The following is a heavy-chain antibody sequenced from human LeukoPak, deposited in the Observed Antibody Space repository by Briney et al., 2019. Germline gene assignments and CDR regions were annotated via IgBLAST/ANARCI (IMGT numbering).Heavy chain of an antibody. CDR2: ISYDGSNK. D-gene: IGHD5-12*01. CDR3: ARDRGYSGYDYYFDY. V-gene: IGHV3-30*04. J-gene: IGHJ4*02. Sequence: GGSLRLSCAASGFTFGSYAMHWVRQAPGKGLEWVAVISYDGSNKYYADSVKGRFTISRDNSKNTLYLQMNSLRAEDTAVYYCARDRGYSGYDYYFDYWGQGTLVTVSS. CDR1: GFTFGSYA.